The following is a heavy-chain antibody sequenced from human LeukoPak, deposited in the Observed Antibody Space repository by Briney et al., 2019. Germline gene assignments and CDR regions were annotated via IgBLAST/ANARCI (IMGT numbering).Heavy chain of an antibody. CDR3: ARDIEQWLVYFDY. Sequence: GASVKVSCKASGYTFTNYYMHWVRQAPGQGLEWMGWINPNSGGTNYAQKFQGRVTMTRDTSISTAYMELSRLRSDDTAVYYCARDIEQWLVYFDYWGQGTLVTVSS. J-gene: IGHJ4*02. CDR1: GYTFTNYY. CDR2: INPNSGGT. D-gene: IGHD6-19*01. V-gene: IGHV1-2*02.